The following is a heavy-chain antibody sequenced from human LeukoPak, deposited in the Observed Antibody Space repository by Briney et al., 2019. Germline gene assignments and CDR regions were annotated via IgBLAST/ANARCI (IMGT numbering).Heavy chain of an antibody. J-gene: IGHJ4*02. V-gene: IGHV4-59*01. CDR3: ARNSYYDSSDYYAGY. CDR1: GGSISSYY. CDR2: IYYSGST. D-gene: IGHD3-22*01. Sequence: KPSETLSLTCTVSGGSISSYYWSWIRQPPGKGLEWIGYIYYSGSTNYNPSLKSRVTISLDTSKNHFSLKLNSVTAADTAVYYCARNSYYDSSDYYAGYWGQGTLVTVSS.